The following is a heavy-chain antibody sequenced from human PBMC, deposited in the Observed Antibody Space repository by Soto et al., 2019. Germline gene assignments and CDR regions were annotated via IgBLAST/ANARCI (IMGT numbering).Heavy chain of an antibody. D-gene: IGHD3-10*01. CDR3: ARYGSGRSTIFYYFDY. Sequence: PGGSLRLSCAASGFTFSSYWMSWVRQAPGKGLEWVANIKQDGSEKYYVDSVKGRFTISRDNAKNSLYLQMNSLRAEDTAVYYCARYGSGRSTIFYYFDYWGQGTLVTVSS. CDR2: IKQDGSEK. CDR1: GFTFSSYW. J-gene: IGHJ4*02. V-gene: IGHV3-7*03.